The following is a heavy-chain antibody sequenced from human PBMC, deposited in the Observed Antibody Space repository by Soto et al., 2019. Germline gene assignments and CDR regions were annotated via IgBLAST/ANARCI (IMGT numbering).Heavy chain of an antibody. J-gene: IGHJ4*02. Sequence: SETLSLTCTVSGGSISSSSYYWGWIRQPPGKGLERIGSIYYSGSAYYNTYLKSRVTISVDTSKNQFSRKLRVVTAEDTTVYYCARRVIPDAKVDYWGQGTLVTVSS. D-gene: IGHD2-2*01. CDR1: GGSISSSSYY. V-gene: IGHV4-39*01. CDR2: IYYSGSA. CDR3: ARRVIPDAKVDY.